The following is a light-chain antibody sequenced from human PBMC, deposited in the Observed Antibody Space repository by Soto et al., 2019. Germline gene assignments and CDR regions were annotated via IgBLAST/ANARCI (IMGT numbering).Light chain of an antibody. CDR1: SSNIGAGYD. Sequence: QSALTHPPSVSWAPGQRVTISCPGSSSNIGAGYDVHWYQQLPGTAPKLLIYGNSNRPSGVPDRFSGSKSGTSASLAITGLQAEDEADYYCQSYDSSLSGYVFGTGTKVTVL. CDR2: GNS. V-gene: IGLV1-40*01. CDR3: QSYDSSLSGYV. J-gene: IGLJ1*01.